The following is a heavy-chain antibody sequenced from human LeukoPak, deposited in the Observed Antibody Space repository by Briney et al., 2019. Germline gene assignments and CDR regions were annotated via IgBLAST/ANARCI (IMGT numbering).Heavy chain of an antibody. J-gene: IGHJ6*03. CDR2: IIPIFGTA. D-gene: IGHD3-3*01. V-gene: IGHV1-69*05. Sequence: SVKVSCKASGGTFSSYAISWVRQDPGPGLEWMGRIIPIFGTANYAQKFQGRVTITTDESTSTAYMELSSLRSEDTAVYYCARDLQLRLLEWLPGDYYMDVWGKGTTVTVSS. CDR3: ARDLQLRLLEWLPGDYYMDV. CDR1: GGTFSSYA.